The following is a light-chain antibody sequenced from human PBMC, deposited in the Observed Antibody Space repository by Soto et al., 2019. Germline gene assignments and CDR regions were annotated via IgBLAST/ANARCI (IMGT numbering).Light chain of an antibody. CDR1: QSISSW. CDR2: KAS. J-gene: IGKJ1*01. CDR3: HQYDSDRA. Sequence: DIQMTQSPSTLSASVGDRVTITCRASQSISSWLAWYQQKPGKAPKLLIYKASSLESGVPSRFSGSGSGTNFTLAISSLQPDDFATYYCHQYDSDRAFGQGTKVDIK. V-gene: IGKV1-5*03.